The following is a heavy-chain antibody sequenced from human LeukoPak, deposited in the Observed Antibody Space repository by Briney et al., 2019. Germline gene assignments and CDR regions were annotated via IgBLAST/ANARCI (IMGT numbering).Heavy chain of an antibody. D-gene: IGHD2-15*01. Sequence: SETLSLTCGVSGYSISNGYYWGWIRQPPGKGLEWIGEINHSGSTNYNPSLKSRVTISVDTSKNQFSLKLSSVTAADTAVYYCATTTSAPRYCSGGSCYSGRYYYYYMDVWGKGTTVTVSS. V-gene: IGHV4-38-2*01. CDR1: GYSISNGYY. CDR2: INHSGST. CDR3: ATTTSAPRYCSGGSCYSGRYYYYYMDV. J-gene: IGHJ6*03.